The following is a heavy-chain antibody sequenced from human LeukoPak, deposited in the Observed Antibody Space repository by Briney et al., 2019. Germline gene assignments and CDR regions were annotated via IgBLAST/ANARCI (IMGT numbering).Heavy chain of an antibody. J-gene: IGHJ4*02. CDR1: GFTFSSYA. CDR2: ISGSGGST. Sequence: QPGGSLRLSCAASGFTFSSYAMSWVRQAPGKGLEWVSAISGSGGSTYYADSVKGRFTISRDNSKSTLYLQMNSLRAEDTAVYYCAKDLYSGYDWDFDYWGQGTLVTVSS. D-gene: IGHD5-12*01. V-gene: IGHV3-23*01. CDR3: AKDLYSGYDWDFDY.